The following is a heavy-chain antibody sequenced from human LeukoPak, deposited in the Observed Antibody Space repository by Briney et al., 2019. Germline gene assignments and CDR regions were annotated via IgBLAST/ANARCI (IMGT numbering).Heavy chain of an antibody. Sequence: ASVKVSCKASGYTFTSYYMHWVRQAPGQGLEWMGWMNPNSGNTGYAQKFQGRVTMTRNTSISTAYMELSSLRSEDTAVYYCARASGYFDWLFPPGHYYYYYMDVWGKGTTVTISS. CDR2: MNPNSGNT. J-gene: IGHJ6*03. CDR1: GYTFTSYY. V-gene: IGHV1-8*01. CDR3: ARASGYFDWLFPPGHYYYYYMDV. D-gene: IGHD3-9*01.